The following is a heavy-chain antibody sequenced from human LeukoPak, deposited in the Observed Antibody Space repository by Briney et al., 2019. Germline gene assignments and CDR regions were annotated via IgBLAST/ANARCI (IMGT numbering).Heavy chain of an antibody. CDR3: ASTSSGWKTRTGFDY. V-gene: IGHV4-39*01. CDR2: IDYSGRT. CDR1: GGSISSNSYY. J-gene: IGHJ4*02. Sequence: SETLSLTCTVSGGSISSNSYYWGWLRQPPGEGLVWIVSIDYSGRTYYNPSLRGRITISVNTSNNQFYLTVTSVTAADTAVYYCASTSSGWKTRTGFDYWGQGTLVTASS. D-gene: IGHD6-19*01.